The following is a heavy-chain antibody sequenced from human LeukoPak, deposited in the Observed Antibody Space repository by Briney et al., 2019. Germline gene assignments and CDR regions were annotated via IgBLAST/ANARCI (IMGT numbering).Heavy chain of an antibody. D-gene: IGHD6-13*01. CDR3: ARSYSSSDHYYYFGMDV. CDR2: INYIRTT. CDR1: GGSISSYY. Sequence: SETLSLTCTVSGGSISSYYWKWTPQPPGKGLEWIGYINYIRTTDYNPSLKSRVTISLDTSKNRFSLKLSSVTAADTAMYYCARSYSSSDHYYYFGMDVWRQGTTVTVSS. J-gene: IGHJ6*02. V-gene: IGHV4-59*08.